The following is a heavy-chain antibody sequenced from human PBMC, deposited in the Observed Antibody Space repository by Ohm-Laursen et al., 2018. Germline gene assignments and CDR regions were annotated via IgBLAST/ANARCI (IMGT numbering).Heavy chain of an antibody. J-gene: IGHJ6*02. CDR2: ISWNSYGI. CDR1: GFTFDDYA. Sequence: SLRLSCAASGFTFDDYAMHWVRQAPGKGLEWVSGISWNSYGIDYADSVKGRFTISRDNAKNSLFLQMDSLRAEDTALYYCAKGGGEAYYYYGMDVWGQGTTVTVSS. D-gene: IGHD3-10*01. CDR3: AKGGGEAYYYYGMDV. V-gene: IGHV3-9*01.